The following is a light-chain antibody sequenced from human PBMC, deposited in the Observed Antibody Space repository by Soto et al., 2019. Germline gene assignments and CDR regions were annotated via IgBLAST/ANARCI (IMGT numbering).Light chain of an antibody. CDR2: GVS. Sequence: EIVLTQSPATLSLSPGETATLSCRASQSVRSHLAWFQQKPGQAPRLLMYGVSTRATGMPARFSGSGSGTEVTLIISSLQSEDIADYYCQQYSDWPLTFGGGTKVEIK. V-gene: IGKV3D-15*01. CDR1: QSVRSH. CDR3: QQYSDWPLT. J-gene: IGKJ4*01.